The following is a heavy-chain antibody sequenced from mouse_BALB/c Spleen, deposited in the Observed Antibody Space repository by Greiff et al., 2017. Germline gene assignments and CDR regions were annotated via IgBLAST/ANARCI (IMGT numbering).Heavy chain of an antibody. CDR1: GFNIKDTY. Sequence: EVQLQQSGAELVKPGASVKLSCTASGFNIKDTYMHWVKQRPEQGLEWIGRIDPANGNTKYDPKFQGKATITADTSSNTAYLQLSSLTSEDTAVYYCARGDYGSSHAMDYWGQGTSVTVSS. V-gene: IGHV14-3*02. CDR3: ARGDYGSSHAMDY. J-gene: IGHJ4*01. CDR2: IDPANGNT. D-gene: IGHD1-1*01.